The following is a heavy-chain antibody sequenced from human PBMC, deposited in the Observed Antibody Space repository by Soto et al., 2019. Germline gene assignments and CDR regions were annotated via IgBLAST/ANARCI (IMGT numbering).Heavy chain of an antibody. J-gene: IGHJ3*02. CDR2: IYYSGST. CDR3: ARQRKVEQWLVQGPSAFDI. Sequence: QLQLQESGPGLVKPSETLSLTCTVSGGSISSSSYYWGWIRQPPGKRLEWIGSIYYSGSTYYNPSLKSRVTISVDTSKNQFSLKLSSVTAADTAVYYCARQRKVEQWLVQGPSAFDIWGQGTMVTVSS. CDR1: GGSISSSSYY. V-gene: IGHV4-39*01. D-gene: IGHD6-19*01.